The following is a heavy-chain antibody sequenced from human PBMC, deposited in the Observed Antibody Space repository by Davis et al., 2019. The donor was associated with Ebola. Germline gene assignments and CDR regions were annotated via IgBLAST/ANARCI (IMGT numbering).Heavy chain of an antibody. Sequence: GESLKISCAASGFTFSSYGMHWVRQAPGKGLEWVAVISYDGSNKYYADSVKGRFTISRDNSKNTLYLQMNSLRAEDTAVYYCARDPGPGYSYGANYYYYGMDVWGQGTTVTVSS. D-gene: IGHD5-18*01. CDR1: GFTFSSYG. CDR2: ISYDGSNK. J-gene: IGHJ6*02. CDR3: ARDPGPGYSYGANYYYYGMDV. V-gene: IGHV3-30*03.